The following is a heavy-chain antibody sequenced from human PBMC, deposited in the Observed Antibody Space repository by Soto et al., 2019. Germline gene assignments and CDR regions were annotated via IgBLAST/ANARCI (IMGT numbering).Heavy chain of an antibody. CDR1: GGSVSSGSYY. CDR3: ARVNRGVTMVRGVIITTGWFDP. J-gene: IGHJ5*02. D-gene: IGHD3-10*01. Sequence: QVQLQESGPGLVKPSETLSLTCTVSGGSVSSGSYYWSWIRQPPGKGLEWIGYIYYSGSTNYNPSLKSRVTISVDTSKNQFSLKLSSVTAADTAVYYCARVNRGVTMVRGVIITTGWFDPWGQGTLVTVSS. CDR2: IYYSGST. V-gene: IGHV4-61*01.